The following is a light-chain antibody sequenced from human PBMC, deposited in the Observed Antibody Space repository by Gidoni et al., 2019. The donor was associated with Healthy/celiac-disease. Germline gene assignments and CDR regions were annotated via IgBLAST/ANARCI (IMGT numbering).Light chain of an antibody. CDR3: QQYNNWPFT. CDR2: GAS. CDR1: QSVSSN. J-gene: IGKJ3*01. V-gene: IGKV3-15*01. Sequence: ELVLTPSPATLSVSPGERATLPCRASQSVSSNLAWYQQKPGQAPRLLIYGASTRATGIPARFSGSGSGTEFTLTISSLQSEDFAVYYCQQYNNWPFTFGPGTKVDIK.